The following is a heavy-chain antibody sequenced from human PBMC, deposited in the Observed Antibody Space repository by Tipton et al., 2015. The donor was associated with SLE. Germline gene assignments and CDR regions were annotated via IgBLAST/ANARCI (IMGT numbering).Heavy chain of an antibody. D-gene: IGHD2-2*01. CDR3: AAGPYTTSRFDP. CDR1: GFTFSSYW. Sequence: SLRLSCAASGFTFSSYWMHWVRQAPGKGLAWVSRINSDGSITTYADSVKGRFTISRDNAKNTLYLQMNSLRVEDTAVYYCAAGPYTTSRFDPWGQGTLVTVSS. CDR2: INSDGSIT. J-gene: IGHJ5*02. V-gene: IGHV3-74*01.